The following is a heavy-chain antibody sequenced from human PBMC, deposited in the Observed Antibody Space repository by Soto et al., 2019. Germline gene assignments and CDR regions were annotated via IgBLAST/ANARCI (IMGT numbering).Heavy chain of an antibody. CDR1: GFTFSMYS. Sequence: AGGSLRLSCEVSGFTFSMYSMSWVRQTPGKGLEWVAKIPQDGVDGHYADSVKGRFTISRDNGKNSLYLQMNNLRAEDTAVYYCARDNLILPAHDFFYGSDVWGRGATVTVS. CDR3: ARDNLILPAHDFFYGSDV. CDR2: IPQDGVDG. V-gene: IGHV3-7*03. D-gene: IGHD1-20*01. J-gene: IGHJ6*02.